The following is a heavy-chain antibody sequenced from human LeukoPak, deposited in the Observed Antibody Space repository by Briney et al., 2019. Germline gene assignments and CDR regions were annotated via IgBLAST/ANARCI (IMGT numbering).Heavy chain of an antibody. Sequence: ASVKVSCKASGYTFTGYYMHWLRQAPGQGLEWKGWINPNSGGTNYAQKFQGRVTMTSDTSISTAYMELSRLRSDDTAVYYCAREGSTRGFHPWGQGTLVTVSS. CDR1: GYTFTGYY. J-gene: IGHJ5*01. CDR3: AREGSTRGFHP. V-gene: IGHV1-2*02. CDR2: INPNSGGT. D-gene: IGHD2-2*01.